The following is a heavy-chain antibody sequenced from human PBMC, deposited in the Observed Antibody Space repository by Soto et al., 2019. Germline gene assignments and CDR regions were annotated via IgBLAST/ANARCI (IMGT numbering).Heavy chain of an antibody. CDR3: ARGAVAAGGTLGS. V-gene: IGHV1-69*02. CDR2: IIPVLGVA. J-gene: IGHJ4*02. Sequence: QVQLVQSGAEVKKPGSSVKVSCKASGGSFNSYTFSWVRQAPGQGPEWMGRIIPVLGVANYAQTFQGRVTITADKSTSTVYMDLNSLSSEDTAVYYCARGAVAAGGTLGSWGQGTLVTVSS. CDR1: GGSFNSYT. D-gene: IGHD6-13*01.